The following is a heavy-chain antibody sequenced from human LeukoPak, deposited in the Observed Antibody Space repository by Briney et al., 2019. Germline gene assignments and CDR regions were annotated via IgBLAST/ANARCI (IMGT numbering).Heavy chain of an antibody. CDR1: GGSFSGYY. V-gene: IGHV4-34*01. CDR3: ARGPSYGRYYYYGMDV. D-gene: IGHD5-18*01. CDR2: INHRGST. Sequence: SETLSLTCAVYGGSFSGYYWSWIRQPPGKGLEWIGEINHRGSTNYNPSLKSRVTISVDTSRNQFSLKMSSVTAADTAVYYCARGPSYGRYYYYGMDVWGQGATVTVSS. J-gene: IGHJ6*02.